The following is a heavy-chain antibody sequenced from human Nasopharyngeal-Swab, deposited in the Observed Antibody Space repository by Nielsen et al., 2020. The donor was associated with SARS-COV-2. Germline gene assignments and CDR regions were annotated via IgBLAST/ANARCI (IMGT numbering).Heavy chain of an antibody. CDR3: LRDDGDVPGITGSGPPGGY. CDR1: GYTFTDYY. J-gene: IGHJ4*02. CDR2: INPYSGDT. V-gene: IGHV1-2*06. Sequence: ASVKVSCKASGYTFTDYYIHWVRQPPGQALEYMGRINPYSGDTDSAQTFQGRVTVTRDTSINTAYMHLGSLRSDDTAVYYCLRDDGDVPGITGSGPPGGYWGQGTQVTVSS. D-gene: IGHD6-13*01.